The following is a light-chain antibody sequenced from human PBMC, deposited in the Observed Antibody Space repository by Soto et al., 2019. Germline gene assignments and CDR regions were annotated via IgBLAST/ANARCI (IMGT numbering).Light chain of an antibody. V-gene: IGKV3-20*01. J-gene: IGKJ2*01. CDR3: QQYNNWPPYT. CDR2: GAS. CDR1: QSVSSSY. Sequence: ENGLPHSAGTLSLTPMERATLSRSCSQSVSSSYLVWYQQKPGQAPRLLVYGASSRATGIPDRFSGSGSGTDFTLTISRLEPEDYAVYYCQQYNNWPPYTFGQGTKVDIK.